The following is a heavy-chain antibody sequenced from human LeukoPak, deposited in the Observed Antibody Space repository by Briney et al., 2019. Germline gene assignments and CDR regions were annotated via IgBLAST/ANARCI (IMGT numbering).Heavy chain of an antibody. CDR1: GGSISSYY. V-gene: IGHV4-4*07. CDR3: ARDQWFGEWNWFDP. J-gene: IGHJ5*02. Sequence: SETLSHTCTVSGGSISSYYWSWIRQPAGKGLEWIGRIYTSGSTNYNPSLKSRVTMSVDTSKNQFSLKLSSVTAADTAVYYCARDQWFGEWNWFDPWGQGTLVTVSS. D-gene: IGHD3-10*01. CDR2: IYTSGST.